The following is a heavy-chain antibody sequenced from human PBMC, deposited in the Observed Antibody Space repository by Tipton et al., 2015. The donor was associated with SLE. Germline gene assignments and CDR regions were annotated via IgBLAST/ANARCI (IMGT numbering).Heavy chain of an antibody. D-gene: IGHD4-23*01. CDR1: GFTFSSYG. CDR3: TKDRGVVSTYYYYGMDV. CDR2: IWYDGSNS. Sequence: SLRLSCAASGFTFSSYGMHWVRQAPGKGLEWVAVIWYDGSNSYYADSVKGRFTISRDNSKNTLYLQMNSLRAEDTAVYYCTKDRGVVSTYYYYGMDVWGQGTTVTVSS. J-gene: IGHJ6*02. V-gene: IGHV3-33*06.